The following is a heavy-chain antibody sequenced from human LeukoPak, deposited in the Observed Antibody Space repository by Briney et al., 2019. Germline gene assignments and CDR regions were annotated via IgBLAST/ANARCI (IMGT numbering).Heavy chain of an antibody. Sequence: GGSLRLSCAASGFTFSSHTMHWVRQAPGKGLEWVAVVSNDGDNTYYADSVKGRFTISRDNSKNTLYLQMNSLGVEDTAVYYCARGSLAVAGTRKRSDAFDIWGQGTMVTVSS. D-gene: IGHD6-19*01. CDR3: ARGSLAVAGTRKRSDAFDI. CDR2: VSNDGDNT. V-gene: IGHV3-30-3*01. J-gene: IGHJ3*02. CDR1: GFTFSSHT.